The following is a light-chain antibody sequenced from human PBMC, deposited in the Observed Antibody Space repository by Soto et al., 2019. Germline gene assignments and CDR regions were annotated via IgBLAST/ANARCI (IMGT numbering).Light chain of an antibody. V-gene: IGKV3-20*01. CDR2: GAS. Sequence: EIVLTQSPGTLALSPGERATLSCRANQSVTSDYLAWYQHKPGQAPRLLIYGASTRAAGIPDTFGGSGSGTDSTLTISRLEPEDFATFFCHQYATSPGTFGQGTKLEIK. CDR3: HQYATSPGT. J-gene: IGKJ2*01. CDR1: QSVTSDY.